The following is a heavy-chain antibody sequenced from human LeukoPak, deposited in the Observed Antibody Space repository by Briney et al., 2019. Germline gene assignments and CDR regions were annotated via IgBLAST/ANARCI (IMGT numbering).Heavy chain of an antibody. J-gene: IGHJ4*02. D-gene: IGHD1-7*01. V-gene: IGHV1-2*02. CDR1: GYTFTGYY. Sequence: GASVKVSCKASGYTFTGYYMHWVRQAPGQGLEWMGWINPNSGSTNYAQKLQGRVTMTTDTSTSTAYMELRSLRSDDTAVYYCARDQAPTGTTDYWGQGTLVTVSS. CDR3: ARDQAPTGTTDY. CDR2: INPNSGST.